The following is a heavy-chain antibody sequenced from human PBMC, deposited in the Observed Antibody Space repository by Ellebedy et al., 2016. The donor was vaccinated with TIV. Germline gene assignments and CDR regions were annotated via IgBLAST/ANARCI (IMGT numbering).Heavy chain of an antibody. V-gene: IGHV3-7*01. D-gene: IGHD3-22*01. CDR1: GFTFTSHS. CDR3: ARGDTFDSSGYSLDY. J-gene: IGHJ4*02. Sequence: GESLKISCAASGFTFTSHSMSWVRQTPGKGLEWVANIKQEGSEKYYVDSVRGRFTISRDNAKNSLYLQMISLGAEDTAVYYCARGDTFDSSGYSLDYWGQGTLVTVSS. CDR2: IKQEGSEK.